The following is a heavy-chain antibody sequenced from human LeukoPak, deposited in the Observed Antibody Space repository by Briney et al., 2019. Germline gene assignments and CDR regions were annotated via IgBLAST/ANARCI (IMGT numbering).Heavy chain of an antibody. CDR3: ARGHTLGGYYKQKYYYYGMDV. D-gene: IGHD3-9*01. Sequence: SETLSLTCAVYAGSLSGNFWSWIRQPPGKGREWIGEISHSGSTNYSTSLKSRLTISVDTSKNQFSLRLSSVTAADTAVYYCARGHTLGGYYKQKYYYYGMDVWGQGTTVTVSS. J-gene: IGHJ6*02. CDR1: AGSLSGNF. V-gene: IGHV4-34*01. CDR2: ISHSGST.